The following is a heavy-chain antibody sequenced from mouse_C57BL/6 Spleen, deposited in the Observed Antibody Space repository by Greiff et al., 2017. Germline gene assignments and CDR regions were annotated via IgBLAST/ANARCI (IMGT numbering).Heavy chain of an antibody. CDR3: ARSDGSSPFDY. CDR1: GYTFTDYY. CDR2: INPNNGGT. D-gene: IGHD1-1*01. J-gene: IGHJ2*01. V-gene: IGHV1-26*01. Sequence: EVQLQQSGPELVKPGASVKISCKASGYTFTDYYMNWVKQSHGKSLEWIGDINPNNGGTSYNQKFKGKATLTVDKSSSTAYMELRSLTSEDSAVYYCARSDGSSPFDYWGQGTTLTVSS.